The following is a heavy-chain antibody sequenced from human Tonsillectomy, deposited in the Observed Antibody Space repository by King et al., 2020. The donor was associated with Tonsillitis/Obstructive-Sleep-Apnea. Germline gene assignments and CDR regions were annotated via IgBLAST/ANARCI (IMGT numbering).Heavy chain of an antibody. V-gene: IGHV3-11*01. CDR2: ITSGTTT. Sequence: VQLVESGGGLVKPGGSLRLSCAASGFTFSDYYMSWIRQAPGKGLEWVSYITSGTTTYYAGSVKGRFTISRDNAKNSLYLQMNSLRADDTAVYYCARRGAARPDYYYLDVWGKGTTVTVSS. CDR3: ARRGAARPDYYYLDV. CDR1: GFTFSDYY. D-gene: IGHD6-6*01. J-gene: IGHJ6*03.